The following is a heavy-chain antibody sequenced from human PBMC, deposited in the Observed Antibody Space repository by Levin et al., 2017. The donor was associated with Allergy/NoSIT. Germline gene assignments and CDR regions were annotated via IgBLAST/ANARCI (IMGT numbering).Heavy chain of an antibody. D-gene: IGHD1-26*01. J-gene: IGHJ4*02. V-gene: IGHV1-69*04. CDR2: IIPILGIA. Sequence: SVKVSCKASGGTFSSYAISWVRQAPGQGLEWMGRIIPILGIANYAQKFQGRVTITADKSTSTAYMELSSLRSEDTAMYYCARDHPVGATVYWGQGTLVTVSS. CDR1: GGTFSSYA. CDR3: ARDHPVGATVY.